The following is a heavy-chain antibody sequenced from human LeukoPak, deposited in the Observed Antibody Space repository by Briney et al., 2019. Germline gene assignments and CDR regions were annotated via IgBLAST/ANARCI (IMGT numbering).Heavy chain of an antibody. V-gene: IGHV1-69*04. CDR1: GCTFSSYS. Sequence: GASVKVSCKASGCTFSSYSISWVRQAPGKGLEWMGRINHIPGIANYAQKFQGRVRITADKSTRTAYMELSSLRSEETAVYYCARDGRIQVWFGAGDAFDIWGQGTMVTVSS. D-gene: IGHD5-18*01. CDR3: ARDGRIQVWFGAGDAFDI. CDR2: INHIPGIA. J-gene: IGHJ3*02.